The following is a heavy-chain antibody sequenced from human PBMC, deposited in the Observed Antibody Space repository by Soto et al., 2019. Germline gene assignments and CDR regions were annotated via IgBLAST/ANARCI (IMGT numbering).Heavy chain of an antibody. CDR2: ISWNSGSI. V-gene: IGHV3-9*01. CDR3: AKGSVAATGGWFDP. CDR1: GFTFDDYA. J-gene: IGHJ5*02. Sequence: EVQLVESGGGLVQPGRSLRLSCAASGFTFDDYAMHWVRQAPGKGLEWVSGISWNSGSIGYADSVKGRFTISRDNAKNSLYLPMNSLRAEDTALYYCAKGSVAATGGWFDPWGQGTLVTVSS. D-gene: IGHD2-15*01.